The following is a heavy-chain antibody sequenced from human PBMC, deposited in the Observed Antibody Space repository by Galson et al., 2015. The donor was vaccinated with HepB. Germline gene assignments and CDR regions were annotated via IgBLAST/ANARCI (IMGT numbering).Heavy chain of an antibody. Sequence: SVKVSCKASGYTFTSYGISWVRQAPGQGLEWMGWISAYSGNTNYAQKLQGRVTMTTDTSTSTAYMELRSLRSDDTAVYYCARDRIAAAGGYFQHWGQGTLVTVSS. CDR1: GYTFTSYG. CDR2: ISAYSGNT. CDR3: ARDRIAAAGGYFQH. V-gene: IGHV1-18*01. D-gene: IGHD6-13*01. J-gene: IGHJ1*01.